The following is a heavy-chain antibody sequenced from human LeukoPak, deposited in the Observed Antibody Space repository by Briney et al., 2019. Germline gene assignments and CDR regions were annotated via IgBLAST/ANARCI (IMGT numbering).Heavy chain of an antibody. V-gene: IGHV3-9*01. CDR2: ISWNSGSI. J-gene: IGHJ6*02. Sequence: GGSLRLSCAASGFTFDDYAMHWVRQAPGKGLEWVSDISWNSGSIGYADSVKGRFTISRDNAKNSLYLQMNSLRAEDTALYYCAKDDLGYCSGGSCPGMDVWGQGTTVTVSS. CDR1: GFTFDDYA. CDR3: AKDDLGYCSGGSCPGMDV. D-gene: IGHD2-15*01.